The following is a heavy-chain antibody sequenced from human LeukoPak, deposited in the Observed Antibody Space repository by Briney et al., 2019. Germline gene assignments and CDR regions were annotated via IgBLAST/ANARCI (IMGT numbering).Heavy chain of an antibody. D-gene: IGHD1-7*01. CDR1: GFNFRSYE. J-gene: IGHJ4*02. Sequence: GGSLRLSCAASGFNFRSYEMNWVRQAPGKGLEWVSDISISGSTIYYADSVKGRFTISRDNAKNSLYLQMNSLRAEDTAVYYCAKKTGTMSFDYWGQGTLVTVSS. CDR3: AKKTGTMSFDY. V-gene: IGHV3-48*03. CDR2: ISISGSTI.